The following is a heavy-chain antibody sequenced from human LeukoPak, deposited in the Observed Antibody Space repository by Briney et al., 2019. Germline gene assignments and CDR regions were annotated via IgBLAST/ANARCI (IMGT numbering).Heavy chain of an antibody. CDR3: ARDGYDFWSDYPTTLDY. Sequence: GGSLRLSCAVSGFNFSTYNRNWVRQAPGEGLEWVSYISTSSRTIYYADSVKGRFTISRDNAKNSLYLQMNSLRAEDTAVYYCARDGYDFWSDYPTTLDYWGQGTLVTVSS. D-gene: IGHD3-3*01. CDR2: ISTSSRTI. CDR1: GFNFSTYN. V-gene: IGHV3-48*01. J-gene: IGHJ4*02.